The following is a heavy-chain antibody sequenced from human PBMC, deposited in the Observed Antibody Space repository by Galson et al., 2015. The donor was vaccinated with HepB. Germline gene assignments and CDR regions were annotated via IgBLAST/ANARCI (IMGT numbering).Heavy chain of an antibody. Sequence: SVKVSCKASGGTFSSYAISWVRQAPGQGLEWMGRIVPVLDVANYAQSFQGRVTITADKSTNTAYMELSRLRSEDTAVYYCARARGAGTYLFFFHGLDVWGQGATVTVSS. J-gene: IGHJ6*02. CDR2: IVPVLDVA. CDR3: ARARGAGTYLFFFHGLDV. V-gene: IGHV1-69*04. D-gene: IGHD1-26*01. CDR1: GGTFSSYA.